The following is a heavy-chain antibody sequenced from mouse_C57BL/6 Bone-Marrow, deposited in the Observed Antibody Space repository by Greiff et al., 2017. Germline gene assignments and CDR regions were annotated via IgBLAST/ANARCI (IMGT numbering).Heavy chain of an antibody. CDR2: IDPSDSET. J-gene: IGHJ4*01. V-gene: IGHV1-52*01. Sequence: QVQLQQPGAELVRPGSSVKLSCKASGYTFTSYWMHWVKQRPIQGLEWIGNIDPSDSETHYNQKFKDKATLTVYKSSSTAYMQLSSLTSEDSAVYYCAKGYYYGSSYGYYAMDYWGQGTSVTVSA. CDR1: GYTFTSYW. D-gene: IGHD1-1*01. CDR3: AKGYYYGSSYGYYAMDY.